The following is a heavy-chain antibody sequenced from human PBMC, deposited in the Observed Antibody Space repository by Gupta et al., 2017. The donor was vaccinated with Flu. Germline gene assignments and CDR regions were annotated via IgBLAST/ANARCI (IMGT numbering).Heavy chain of an antibody. J-gene: IGHJ4*02. CDR3: AKALRDYGDYLTTGDY. Sequence: QVQLVESGGGVVQPGRSLRLSCAASGFTFSSYGMHWVRQAPGKGLEWVAVISYDGSNKYYADSVKGRFTISRDNSKNTLYLQMNSLRAEDTAVYYCAKALRDYGDYLTTGDYWGQGTLVTVSS. CDR2: ISYDGSNK. D-gene: IGHD4-17*01. V-gene: IGHV3-30*18. CDR1: GFTFSSYG.